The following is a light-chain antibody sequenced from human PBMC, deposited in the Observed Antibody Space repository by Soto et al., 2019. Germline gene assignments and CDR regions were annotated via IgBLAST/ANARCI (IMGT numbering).Light chain of an antibody. V-gene: IGKV3-15*01. Sequence: EIVMTQSPATLSVSPGERATLSCRASQSIGSNLAWYQQKPGQSPRLLIYGASTRATGLPARFSGSGSGTEFTLTISSLQSEDFALYYCQQYNNWPITFGQGTLLEIK. CDR2: GAS. J-gene: IGKJ5*01. CDR1: QSIGSN. CDR3: QQYNNWPIT.